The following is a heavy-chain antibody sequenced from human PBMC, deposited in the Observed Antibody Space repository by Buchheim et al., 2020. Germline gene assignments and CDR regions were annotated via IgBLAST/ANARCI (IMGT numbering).Heavy chain of an antibody. D-gene: IGHD4-23*01. J-gene: IGHJ6*02. Sequence: QVQLVQSGAEVKKPGSSVKVSCKASGGTFSSYAISWVRQAPGQGLEWMGGIIPIFGTANYAQKFQGRVTIIADESTSTAYVELSSLRSEDTAVYYCARGPPSYGGSAWYYYYGMDVWGQGTT. CDR1: GGTFSSYA. CDR2: IIPIFGTA. V-gene: IGHV1-69*01. CDR3: ARGPPSYGGSAWYYYYGMDV.